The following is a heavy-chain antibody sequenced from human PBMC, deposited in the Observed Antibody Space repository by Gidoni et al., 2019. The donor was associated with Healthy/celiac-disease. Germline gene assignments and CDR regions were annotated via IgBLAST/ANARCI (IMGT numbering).Heavy chain of an antibody. J-gene: IGHJ6*03. CDR1: GFTFTSSA. D-gene: IGHD2-8*01. V-gene: IGHV1-58*01. Sequence: QMQLVQSGPEVKKPGTSVKVSCKASGFTFTSSAVQWVRQARGQRLEWIGWIVVGSGNTNYAQKFQERVTITRDMSTSTAYMELSSLRSEDTAVYYCAADRGVLTNYYYYYMDVWSKGTTVTVSS. CDR3: AADRGVLTNYYYYYMDV. CDR2: IVVGSGNT.